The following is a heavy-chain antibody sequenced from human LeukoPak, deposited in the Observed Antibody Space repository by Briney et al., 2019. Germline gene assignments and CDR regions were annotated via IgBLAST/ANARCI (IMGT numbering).Heavy chain of an antibody. V-gene: IGHV3-23*01. CDR3: AKGEASYYSDSRGYIY. CDR1: GFTFSNYA. J-gene: IGHJ4*02. CDR2: ISGSGGSL. D-gene: IGHD3-22*01. Sequence: GGSLRLSCAASGFTFSNYAMNWVRQAPGRGLEWVSGISGSGGSLDLADSVKGRFTTSRDNSKNTLYLQMNSLRAEDTAVYYCAKGEASYYSDSRGYIYWGQGTLVTVSS.